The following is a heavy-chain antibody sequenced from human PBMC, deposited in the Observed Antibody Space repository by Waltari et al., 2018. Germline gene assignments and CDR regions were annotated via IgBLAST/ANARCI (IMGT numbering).Heavy chain of an antibody. Sequence: QVQLVESGGGVVQPGRSLRLSCAASGFTFSSYAMHWVRQAPGKGLEWVAVISYAGSNKYYADSVKGRFTISRDNSKNTLYLQMNSLRAEDTAVYYCARVRQQLYFDYWGQGTLVTVSS. J-gene: IGHJ4*02. CDR2: ISYAGSNK. V-gene: IGHV3-30-3*01. CDR3: ARVRQQLYFDY. CDR1: GFTFSSYA. D-gene: IGHD6-13*01.